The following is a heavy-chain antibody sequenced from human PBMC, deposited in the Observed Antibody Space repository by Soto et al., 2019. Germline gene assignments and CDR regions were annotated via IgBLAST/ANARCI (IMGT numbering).Heavy chain of an antibody. Sequence: GGSLRLSCAASGFTFSSYSMTWVRQAPGKGLEWVSYISSSSSTIYYADSVKGRFTISRDNAKNSLYLQMNSLRDEDTAVYYCARVGVGPPYRSVYYYGMDVWGQGTTVTVSS. CDR2: ISSSSSTI. D-gene: IGHD1-26*01. CDR1: GFTFSSYS. CDR3: ARVGVGPPYRSVYYYGMDV. V-gene: IGHV3-48*02. J-gene: IGHJ6*02.